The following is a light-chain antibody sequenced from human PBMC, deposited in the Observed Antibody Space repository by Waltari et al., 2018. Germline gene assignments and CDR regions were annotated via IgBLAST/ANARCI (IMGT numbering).Light chain of an antibody. J-gene: IGKJ2*01. V-gene: IGKV1-17*01. Sequence: IQMTQSPSSLSASVGDRVTISCRTSQGIGNDLGWYQQKPGTAPKLLIYAASTLQSGVPSRFSGSGSGTEFTLTISSLQPDDFATYYCQQYNSYTFGQGTKLEIK. CDR3: QQYNSYT. CDR2: AAS. CDR1: QGIGND.